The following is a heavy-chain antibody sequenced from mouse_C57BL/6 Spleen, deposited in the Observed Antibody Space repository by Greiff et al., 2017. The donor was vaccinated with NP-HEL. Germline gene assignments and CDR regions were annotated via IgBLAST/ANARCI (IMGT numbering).Heavy chain of an antibody. CDR2: IHPNSGST. CDR3: VGNYEGDY. V-gene: IGHV1-64*01. CDR1: GYTFTSYW. Sequence: VKLQQPGAELVKPGASVKLSCKASGYTFTSYWMHWVKQRPGQGLEWIGMIHPNSGSTNYNEKFKSKATLTVDKSSSTAYMQLSSLTSEDSAVYYCVGNYEGDYWGQGTTLTVSS. J-gene: IGHJ2*01. D-gene: IGHD2-1*01.